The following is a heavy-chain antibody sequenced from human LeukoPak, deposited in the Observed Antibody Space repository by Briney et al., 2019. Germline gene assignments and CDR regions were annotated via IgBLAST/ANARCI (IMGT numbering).Heavy chain of an antibody. CDR1: GITFSNHG. Sequence: GGTLRLSCALSGITFSNHGMNWVRQAPGKGLEWVSGISGSGDVKWYADSVKGRFIISRDNSKNTLYLQMNSLRAEDTAVYYCAELGITMIGGVWGKGTTVTISS. J-gene: IGHJ6*04. V-gene: IGHV3-23*01. D-gene: IGHD3-10*02. CDR2: ISGSGDVK. CDR3: AELGITMIGGV.